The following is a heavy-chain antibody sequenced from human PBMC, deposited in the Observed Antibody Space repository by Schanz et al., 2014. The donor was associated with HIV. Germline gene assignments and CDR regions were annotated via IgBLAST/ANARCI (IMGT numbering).Heavy chain of an antibody. D-gene: IGHD3-3*01. CDR3: TTRRVLGVVQDF. CDR2: IKSKTDGGTT. J-gene: IGHJ4*02. Sequence: EVQVVESGGGLVKPGGSLRLSCAPSGFPFGYAWMSWVRQAPGKGLEWVGLIKSKTDGGTTDYAAPVKGRLTISRDDSKNTLYLQMNSLKTEDTAVYFCTTRRVLGVVQDFWGRGTLVTVSS. V-gene: IGHV3-15*01. CDR1: GFPFGYAW.